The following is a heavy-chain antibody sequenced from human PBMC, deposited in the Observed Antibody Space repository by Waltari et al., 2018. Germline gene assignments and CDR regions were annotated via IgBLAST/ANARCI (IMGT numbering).Heavy chain of an antibody. CDR1: GFTFSSYA. CDR3: ARVSEVTTPFAY. D-gene: IGHD4-4*01. J-gene: IGHJ4*02. V-gene: IGHV3-30-3*01. CDR2: ISYDGSNK. Sequence: QVQLVESGGGVVQPGRSLRLSCAASGFTFSSYAMHWVRQAPGKGREWVAVISYDGSNKYYEDSVKGRFTISRDNSKNTLYLKMNSLRAEDTAVYYCARVSEVTTPFAYWGQGTLVTVSS.